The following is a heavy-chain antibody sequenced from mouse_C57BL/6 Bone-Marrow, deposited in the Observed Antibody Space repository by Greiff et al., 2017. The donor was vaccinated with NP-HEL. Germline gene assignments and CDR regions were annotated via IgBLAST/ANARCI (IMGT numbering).Heavy chain of an antibody. CDR1: GYTFTSYG. J-gene: IGHJ2*01. CDR3: ARRGGLLSYFDY. CDR2: IYPRSGNT. Sequence: VKLQQSGAELARPGASVKLSCKASGYTFTSYGISWVKQRTGQGLEWIGEIYPRSGNTYYNEKFKGKATLTADKSSSTAYMELRSLTSEDSAVYFCARRGGLLSYFDYWGQGTTLTVSS. V-gene: IGHV1-81*01. D-gene: IGHD2-3*01.